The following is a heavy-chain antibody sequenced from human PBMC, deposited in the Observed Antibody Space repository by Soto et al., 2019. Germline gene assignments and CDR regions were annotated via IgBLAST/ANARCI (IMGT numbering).Heavy chain of an antibody. CDR1: GYTFTSYG. CDR3: ATTSSGYPLNGMDV. CDR2: ISAYNGNT. Sequence: ASVKVSCKASGYTFTSYGISWVRQAPGQGLEWMGWISAYNGNTNYAQKLQGRVTMTTDTSASTAYMELSSLRSEDTAVYYCATTSSGYPLNGMDVWGQGTTVTVSS. D-gene: IGHD3-22*01. V-gene: IGHV1-18*01. J-gene: IGHJ6*02.